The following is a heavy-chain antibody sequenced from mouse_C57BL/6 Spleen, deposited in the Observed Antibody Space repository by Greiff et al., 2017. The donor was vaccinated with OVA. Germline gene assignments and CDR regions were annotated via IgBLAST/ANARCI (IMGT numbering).Heavy chain of an antibody. CDR2: IWRGGST. CDR1: GFSLTSYG. Sequence: QVQLKESGPGLVQPSQSLSITCTVSGFSLTSYGVHWVRQSPGKGLEWLGVIWRGGSTDYNAAFMSRLSITKDNSKSQVFFKMNSLQADDTAIYYCAKGDYGSSYESAMDYWGQGTSVTVSS. CDR3: AKGDYGSSYESAMDY. J-gene: IGHJ4*01. V-gene: IGHV2-5*01. D-gene: IGHD1-1*01.